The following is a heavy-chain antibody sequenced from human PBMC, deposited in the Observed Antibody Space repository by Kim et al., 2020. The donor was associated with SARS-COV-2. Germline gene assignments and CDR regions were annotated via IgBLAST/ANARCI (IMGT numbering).Heavy chain of an antibody. V-gene: IGHV4-59*13. CDR2: IYYSGST. D-gene: IGHD6-19*01. Sequence: SETLSLTCTVSGGSISSYYWSWIRQPPGKGLEWIGYIYYSGSTNYNPSLKSRVTISVDTSKNQFSLKLSSVTAADTAVYYCAREGSNWFDPWGQGTLVTVSS. J-gene: IGHJ5*02. CDR1: GGSISSYY. CDR3: AREGSNWFDP.